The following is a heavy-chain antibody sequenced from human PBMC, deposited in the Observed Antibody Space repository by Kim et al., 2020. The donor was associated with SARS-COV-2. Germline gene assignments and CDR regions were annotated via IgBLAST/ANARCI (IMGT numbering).Heavy chain of an antibody. Sequence: GGSLRLSCAASGFTFSSYGMHWVRQAPGKGLEWVAVISYDGSNKYYADSVKGRFTISRDNSKNTLYLQMNSLRAEDTAVYYCAKGILAAAASFDYWGQGTLVTVSS. CDR2: ISYDGSNK. CDR1: GFTFSSYG. J-gene: IGHJ4*02. V-gene: IGHV3-30*18. CDR3: AKGILAAAASFDY. D-gene: IGHD6-13*01.